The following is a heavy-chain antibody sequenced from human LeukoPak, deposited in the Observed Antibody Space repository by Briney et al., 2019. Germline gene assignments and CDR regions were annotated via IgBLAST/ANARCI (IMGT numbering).Heavy chain of an antibody. CDR3: ARGDFYDSSVYYYD. J-gene: IGHJ4*02. V-gene: IGHV1-2*02. D-gene: IGHD3-22*01. CDR1: GYTFTGYY. Sequence: ASVKVSCKASGYTFTGYYIHWVRQAPGQGLEWMGWINPKSGGRNYAQKFQGRVSMTRDTSISTAYMDLSSLRSDDTAMYYCARGDFYDSSVYYYDWGQGTLVTVSS. CDR2: INPKSGGR.